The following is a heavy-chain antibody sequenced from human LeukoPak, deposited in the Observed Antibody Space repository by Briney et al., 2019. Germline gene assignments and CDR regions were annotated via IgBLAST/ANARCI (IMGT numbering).Heavy chain of an antibody. CDR2: IIPILGIA. J-gene: IGHJ4*02. Sequence: SVKVSCKASGGTFSSYAISWVRQAPGQGLEWMGRIIPILGIANYAQKFQGRVTMTRDTSTSTVYMELSSLRSEDTAVYYCVRAEEENCSSTSCLFYWGQGTLVTVSS. CDR1: GGTFSSYA. D-gene: IGHD2-2*01. V-gene: IGHV1-69*04. CDR3: VRAEEENCSSTSCLFY.